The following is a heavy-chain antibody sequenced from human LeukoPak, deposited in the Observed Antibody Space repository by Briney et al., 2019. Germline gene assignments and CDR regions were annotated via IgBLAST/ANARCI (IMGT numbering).Heavy chain of an antibody. CDR3: ARPGRNPNGNFDY. Sequence: SETLSLTCTVSGVSISSSSYYWGWLRQPPGKGLEWIGSIYYSGTTYYNPSLKSRVTISVDTSKNQFSLELSSVTAADTAVYYCARPGRNPNGNFDYWGQGTLVTVSS. CDR2: IYYSGTT. J-gene: IGHJ4*02. D-gene: IGHD1-14*01. V-gene: IGHV4-39*01. CDR1: GVSISSSSYY.